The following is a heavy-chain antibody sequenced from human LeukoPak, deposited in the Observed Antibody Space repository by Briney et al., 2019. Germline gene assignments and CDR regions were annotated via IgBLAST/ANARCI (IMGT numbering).Heavy chain of an antibody. D-gene: IGHD2-8*02. CDR1: GYTFTGYY. V-gene: IGHV1-2*02. CDR3: ARGGYCEHDAFDI. J-gene: IGHJ3*02. CDR2: INPNTGGT. Sequence: ASVKVSCKASGYTFTGYYMHWVRQAPGQGLEWVGCINPNTGGTNYVQKFQGRVTMTRDTSITTAHMELSWLRSDDTAVYYCARGGYCEHDAFDIWGQGTMVTVSS.